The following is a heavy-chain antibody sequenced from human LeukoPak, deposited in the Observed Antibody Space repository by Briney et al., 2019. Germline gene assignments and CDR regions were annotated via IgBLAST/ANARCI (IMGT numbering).Heavy chain of an antibody. J-gene: IGHJ5*02. CDR2: ISYNGSP. CDR1: GGSITSGDWF. D-gene: IGHD6-13*01. Sequence: SETLSLNCTVSGGSITSGDWFWPWIRHHPEKGLEWIAYISYNGSPYYNPSLQTRVTISSDMSKNQFSLKLASVTAADTAVYYCATDHLATAGYNWFDPWGQGTLVTVSS. V-gene: IGHV4-31*03. CDR3: ATDHLATAGYNWFDP.